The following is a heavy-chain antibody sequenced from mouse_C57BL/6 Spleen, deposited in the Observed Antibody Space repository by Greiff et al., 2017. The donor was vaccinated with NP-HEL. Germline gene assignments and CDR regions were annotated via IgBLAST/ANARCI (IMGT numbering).Heavy chain of an antibody. CDR1: GYTFTSYW. D-gene: IGHD1-1*01. J-gene: IGHJ4*01. Sequence: QVQLQQPGTELVKPGASVKLSCKASGYTFTSYWMHWVKQRPGQGLEWIGNINPSNGGTNYNEKFKSKASLTVDKSSSTAYMQLSSLTSEDSAVYYCARGGITTVVAPYYAMDYWGQGTSVTVSS. V-gene: IGHV1-53*01. CDR3: ARGGITTVVAPYYAMDY. CDR2: INPSNGGT.